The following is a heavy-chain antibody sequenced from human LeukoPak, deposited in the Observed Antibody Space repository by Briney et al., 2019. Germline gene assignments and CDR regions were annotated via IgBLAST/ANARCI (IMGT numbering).Heavy chain of an antibody. CDR2: IGSGSNYI. CDR3: ARVLGGISGWQVDF. V-gene: IGHV3-21*01. D-gene: IGHD6-19*01. Sequence: GGSLRLSCAASGFTFSAYSMNWVRQAPGKGLEWVSPIGSGSNYIYYADSLKGRFTISRDDARNSLYLQMNGLRVEDTGVYYCARVLGGISGWQVDFWGQGTLVTVSS. CDR1: GFTFSAYS. J-gene: IGHJ4*02.